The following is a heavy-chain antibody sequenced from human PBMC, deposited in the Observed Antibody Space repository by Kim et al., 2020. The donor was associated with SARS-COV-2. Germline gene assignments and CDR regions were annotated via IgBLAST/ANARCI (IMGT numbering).Heavy chain of an antibody. CDR3: ARGRTMALDY. Sequence: GGSLRLSCAASGFTFSSYVMHWVRQAPGKGLEWVALVSYDGSDTKYVDTVKGRFTVSRDNSKNTQYLQMNSLRPEDTSVYYCARGRTMALDYWGQGTLVTVSS. D-gene: IGHD3-10*01. CDR1: GFTFSSYV. CDR2: VSYDGSDT. V-gene: IGHV3-30-3*01. J-gene: IGHJ4*02.